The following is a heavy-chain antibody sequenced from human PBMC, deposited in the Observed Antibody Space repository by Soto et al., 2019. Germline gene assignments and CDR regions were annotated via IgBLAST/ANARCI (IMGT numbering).Heavy chain of an antibody. V-gene: IGHV1-8*01. D-gene: IGHD2-8*01. Sequence: ASVKVSCKASGYTFTSYDINWVRQATGQGREWMGWMNPNSGNTGYAQKFQGRVTMTRNTSISTAYMELSSLRSEDTAVYYCARGRGDYCTNGVCYLSWFDPWGQGXLVTVSS. CDR3: ARGRGDYCTNGVCYLSWFDP. CDR2: MNPNSGNT. CDR1: GYTFTSYD. J-gene: IGHJ5*02.